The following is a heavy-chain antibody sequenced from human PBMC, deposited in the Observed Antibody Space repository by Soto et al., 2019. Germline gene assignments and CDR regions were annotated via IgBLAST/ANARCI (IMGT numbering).Heavy chain of an antibody. V-gene: IGHV4-39*01. D-gene: IGHD3-10*02. CDR1: GGSVSSSIYY. Sequence: QLQLQESGPGLVKSSETLSLTCTISGGSVSSSIYYWGWIRQSPGKGLEWIGSIYYSGITYYNPSLESRVTIPVNTSKNHFSLTLNYVTAADTATYFCARSRAYVADKSLYYFDYWGQGTLVTVSS. CDR3: ARSRAYVADKSLYYFDY. J-gene: IGHJ4*02. CDR2: IYYSGIT.